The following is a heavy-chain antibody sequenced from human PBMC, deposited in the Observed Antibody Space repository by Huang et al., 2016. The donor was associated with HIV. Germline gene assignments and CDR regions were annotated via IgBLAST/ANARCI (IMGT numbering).Heavy chain of an antibody. D-gene: IGHD5-18*01. J-gene: IGHJ5*02. V-gene: IGHV1-69*13. CDR2: SIPIFGTA. Sequence: QVLLVQSGAAVRKPGSSVKVSCTAFGGTFSLYAISWVRQAPGQGLGWRGGSIPIFGTANYTQKFQGRVTSTVDESTNTGYMELTRLTSEDTAVYYCARTAYSYGFRQGYNWFDPWGQGTPVTVSS. CDR3: ARTAYSYGFRQGYNWFDP. CDR1: GGTFSLYA.